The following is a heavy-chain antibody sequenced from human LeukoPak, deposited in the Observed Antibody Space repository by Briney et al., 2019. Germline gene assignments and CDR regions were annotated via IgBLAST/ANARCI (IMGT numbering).Heavy chain of an antibody. CDR2: ISAYNGNT. V-gene: IGHV1-18*01. CDR1: GYTFTSYG. D-gene: IGHD6-19*01. Sequence: ASVKVSCKASGYTFTSYGISWVRQAPGQGLEWMGWISAYNGNTNYAQKLQGRVTMTTDTSTSTAYMELRSLRSDDTAVYYCARTPAAVAGTWWFDPWGQGTLVTVSS. J-gene: IGHJ5*02. CDR3: ARTPAAVAGTWWFDP.